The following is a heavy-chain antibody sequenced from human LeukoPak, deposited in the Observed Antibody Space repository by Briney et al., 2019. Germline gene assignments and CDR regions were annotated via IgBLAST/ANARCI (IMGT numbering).Heavy chain of an antibody. J-gene: IGHJ4*02. Sequence: GGSLRLSCAASGFTVSSNYMSWVRQAPGKGLEWASVIYSGGSTYYADSVKGRFTISRDNSKNTLYLQMNSLRAEDTAVYYCARGTRMTPFDYWGQGTLVTVSS. CDR3: ARGTRMTPFDY. CDR2: IYSGGST. V-gene: IGHV3-53*01. CDR1: GFTVSSNY. D-gene: IGHD1-14*01.